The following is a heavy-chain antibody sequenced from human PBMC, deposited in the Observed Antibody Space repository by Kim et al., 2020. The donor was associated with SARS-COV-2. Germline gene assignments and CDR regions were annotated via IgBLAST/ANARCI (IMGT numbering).Heavy chain of an antibody. CDR3: ARLLPVGTTAAHDAFDI. CDR2: INPNSGGT. V-gene: IGHV1-2*02. D-gene: IGHD1-1*01. J-gene: IGHJ3*02. Sequence: ASVKVSCKASGYTFTGYYMHWVRQAPGQGLEWMGWINPNSGGTNYAQKFQGRVTMTRDTSISTAYMELSRLRSDDTAVYYCARLLPVGTTAAHDAFDIWGQGTMVTVSS. CDR1: GYTFTGYY.